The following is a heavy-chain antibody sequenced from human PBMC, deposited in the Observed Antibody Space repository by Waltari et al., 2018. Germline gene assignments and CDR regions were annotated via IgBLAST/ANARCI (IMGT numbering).Heavy chain of an antibody. CDR2: ISRSGITI. V-gene: IGHV3-48*03. Sequence: EVQLVESGGGFVQPGGSLRLSCAASGFTFSDYEMNWVRQAPGKGLEWLAYISRSGITINYADSVKGRFTISRDNAKDSVYLQMNSLTAGDTAVYYCARDAGSRFFAYFDNWGQGDLVTVSS. J-gene: IGHJ4*02. CDR1: GFTFSDYE. CDR3: ARDAGSRFFAYFDN. D-gene: IGHD3-3*01.